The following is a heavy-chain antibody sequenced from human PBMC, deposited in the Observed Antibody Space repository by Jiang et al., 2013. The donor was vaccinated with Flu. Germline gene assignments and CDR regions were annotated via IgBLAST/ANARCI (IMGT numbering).Heavy chain of an antibody. CDR2: IIPIFGTA. CDR1: GGTFSSYA. J-gene: IGHJ5*02. D-gene: IGHD2-2*02. CDR3: ARDPDCSSTSCYSWGS. V-gene: IGHV1-69*01. Sequence: EVKKPGSSVKVSCKASGGTFSSYAISWVRQAPGQGLEWMGGIIPIFGTANYAQKFQGRVTITADESTSTAYMELSSLRSEDTAVYYCARDPDCSSTSCYSWGSWGQGTLVTVSS.